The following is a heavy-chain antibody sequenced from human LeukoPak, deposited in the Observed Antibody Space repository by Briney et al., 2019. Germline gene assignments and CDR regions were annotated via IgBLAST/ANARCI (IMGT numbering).Heavy chain of an antibody. CDR2: IYYSGST. J-gene: IGHJ4*02. D-gene: IGHD3-22*01. CDR1: GGPISSSSYY. V-gene: IGHV4-39*07. Sequence: PSETLSLTCTVSGGPISSSSYYWGWIRQPPGKGLEWIGSIYYSGSTYYNPSLKSRVTISVDTSKNQSSLKVSSVTAADTAVYYCARDEGSAYPFDYWGQGTLVTVSS. CDR3: ARDEGSAYPFDY.